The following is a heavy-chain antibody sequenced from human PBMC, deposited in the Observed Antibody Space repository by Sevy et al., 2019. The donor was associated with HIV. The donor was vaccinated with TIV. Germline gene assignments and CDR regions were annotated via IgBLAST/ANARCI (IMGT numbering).Heavy chain of an antibody. J-gene: IGHJ4*02. CDR3: ARPGYCSGGSCYGFDY. CDR2: ISAYNGNT. V-gene: IGHV1-18*01. Sequence: ASVKVSCKASGYTFTSYGISWVRQAPGQGLEWMGWISAYNGNTNYVQKLQGRVTMTTDTSTSTAYMELRSLRSDDTAVYYCARPGYCSGGSCYGFDYWGQGTLVTVSS. CDR1: GYTFTSYG. D-gene: IGHD2-15*01.